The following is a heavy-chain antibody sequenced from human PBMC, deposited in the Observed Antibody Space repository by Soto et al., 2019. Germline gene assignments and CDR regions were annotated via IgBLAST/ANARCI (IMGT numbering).Heavy chain of an antibody. CDR2: IHHTGTI. CDR1: GDSFSGFF. D-gene: IGHD6-13*01. J-gene: IGHJ6*02. Sequence: SETLSLTFAVSGDSFSGFFCTWIRLPPGKGLEWIGEIHHTGTIKYNPSLKSRVAISADTSKTHFSLRLSSVTAADTGVYFCALWTGGYYHGLDVWGHGSPVTVSS. V-gene: IGHV4-34*01. CDR3: ALWTGGYYHGLDV.